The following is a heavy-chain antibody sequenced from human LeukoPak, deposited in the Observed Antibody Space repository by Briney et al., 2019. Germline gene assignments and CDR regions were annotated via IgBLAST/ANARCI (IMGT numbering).Heavy chain of an antibody. V-gene: IGHV4-61*01. J-gene: IGHJ3*02. CDR1: GYSISSGYY. CDR2: IYYSGST. D-gene: IGHD4-17*01. CDR3: AREIGDGTTVTNDI. Sequence: PSETLSLTCTVSGYSISSGYYWGWIRQPPGKGLEWIGYIYYSGSTNYNPSLKSRVTISVDTSKNQFSLKLSSVTAADTAVYYCAREIGDGTTVTNDIWGQGTMVTVSS.